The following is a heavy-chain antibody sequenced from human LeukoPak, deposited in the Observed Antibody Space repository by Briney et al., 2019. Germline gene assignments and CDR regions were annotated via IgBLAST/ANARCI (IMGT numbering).Heavy chain of an antibody. J-gene: IGHJ6*02. CDR2: INPNSGGT. CDR3: ARDQYSSGWYRSYYYYGMDV. Sequence: ASVKVSCKASGYTFTGYYMHWVRQAPGQGLEWMGWINPNSGGTNYAQKFQGWVTMTRDTSISTAYMELSRLRSDDTAVYYCARDQYSSGWYRSYYYYGMDVWGQGTTVTVSS. V-gene: IGHV1-2*04. D-gene: IGHD6-19*01. CDR1: GYTFTGYY.